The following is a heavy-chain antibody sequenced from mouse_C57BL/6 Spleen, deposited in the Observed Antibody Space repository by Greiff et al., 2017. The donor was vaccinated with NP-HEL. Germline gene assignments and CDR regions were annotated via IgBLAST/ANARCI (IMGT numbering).Heavy chain of an antibody. V-gene: IGHV1-69*01. D-gene: IGHD2-3*01. J-gene: IGHJ2*01. Sequence: QVQLQQPGAELVMPGASVKLSCKASGYTFTSYWMHWVKQRPGQGLEWIGEIDPSDSYTNYNQKFKGKSTLTVDKSSSTAYMQLSSLTSEDSAVYYCARRAGYYLYYFDYWGQGTTLTVSS. CDR1: GYTFTSYW. CDR2: IDPSDSYT. CDR3: ARRAGYYLYYFDY.